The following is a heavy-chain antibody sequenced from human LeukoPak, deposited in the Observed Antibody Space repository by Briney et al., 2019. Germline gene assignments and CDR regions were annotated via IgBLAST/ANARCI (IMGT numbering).Heavy chain of an antibody. Sequence: PSETLSLTCTVSGDSISRYYWSWIRQPPGKGLEWIGYLYYSGSTNYNPSLKSRATISIDTSKNQFSLKLNSVTAADTAIYYCARRKQLWSYYYMDVWGKGTTVTVSS. V-gene: IGHV4-59*01. CDR3: ARRKQLWSYYYMDV. CDR1: GDSISRYY. CDR2: LYYSGST. D-gene: IGHD5-18*01. J-gene: IGHJ6*03.